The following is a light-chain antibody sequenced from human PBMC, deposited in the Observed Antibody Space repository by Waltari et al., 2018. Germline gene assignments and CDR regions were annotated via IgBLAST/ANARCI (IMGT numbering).Light chain of an antibody. J-gene: IGKJ4*01. Sequence: DIQLTQSPSSLSASLGDSVTITCRASQSISSYLNWYQQKPGVAPKLLIYAASSLRNGVPSRFSGSGSWTDFSLTISSLQPEDFATYYCQQSFSTPLTFGGGTKVESK. CDR2: AAS. CDR3: QQSFSTPLT. CDR1: QSISSY. V-gene: IGKV1-39*01.